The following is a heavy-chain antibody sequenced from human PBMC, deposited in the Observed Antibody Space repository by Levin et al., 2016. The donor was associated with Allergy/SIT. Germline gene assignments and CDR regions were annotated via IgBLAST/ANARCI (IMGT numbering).Heavy chain of an antibody. Sequence: GESLKISCAASGFMFSDFWMSWLRQAPGKGLEWVAKINRDGSEKNYVDSVKSRFTISRDNAKNSLYLQMGSLRAEDTAVYYCARLLNRLDYLGQGTLVTVSS. CDR2: INRDGSEK. J-gene: IGHJ4*02. CDR1: GFMFSDFW. CDR3: ARLLNRLDY. D-gene: IGHD2-15*01. V-gene: IGHV3-7*03.